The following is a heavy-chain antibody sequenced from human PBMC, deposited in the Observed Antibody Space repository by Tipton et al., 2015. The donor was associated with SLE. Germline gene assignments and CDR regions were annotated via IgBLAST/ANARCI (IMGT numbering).Heavy chain of an antibody. CDR1: GYTFTRYN. J-gene: IGHJ2*01. D-gene: IGHD3-10*01. V-gene: IGHV1-46*01. CDR3: AREAPGSLFDL. CDR2: ITPSGGST. Sequence: QLVQSGAEVKKPGASVKVSCKASGYTFTRYNIHWVRQAPGQGLEWLGIITPSGGSTIYAQKFQGRVTMTRDTSTSTVYMDLSSLKAEDTAVYYCAREAPGSLFDLWGRGTLVTVSS.